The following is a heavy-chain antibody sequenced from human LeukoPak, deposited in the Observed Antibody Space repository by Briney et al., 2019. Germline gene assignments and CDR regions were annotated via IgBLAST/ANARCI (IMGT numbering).Heavy chain of an antibody. Sequence: PGGSLRLSCAASGFTFSRTGMHWVRQAPGKGLEWVAFIRYDTSNKYYADSVRGRFTISRDNSKNRLYLQLNSLRAEDTAVYYCAKDRVDDPNYYDAMSVWGRGTTVTVSS. J-gene: IGHJ6*02. V-gene: IGHV3-30*02. D-gene: IGHD1-1*01. CDR2: IRYDTSNK. CDR1: GFTFSRTG. CDR3: AKDRVDDPNYYDAMSV.